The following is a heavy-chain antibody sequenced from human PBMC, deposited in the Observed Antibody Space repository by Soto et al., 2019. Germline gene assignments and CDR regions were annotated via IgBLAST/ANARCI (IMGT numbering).Heavy chain of an antibody. D-gene: IGHD3-22*01. Sequence: SETLSLTCTVSGGSVNSDTYYWNWIRPHPGKGLEWIGYLFYDGTTYYNPSLKSRVSISVDTSRNQFSLKGNSMTAADTAVYYCAREEAMIISCYLYSWGHGSRGTVSS. J-gene: IGHJ5*01. CDR1: GGSVNSDTYY. CDR2: LFYDGTT. V-gene: IGHV4-31*03. CDR3: AREEAMIISCYLYS.